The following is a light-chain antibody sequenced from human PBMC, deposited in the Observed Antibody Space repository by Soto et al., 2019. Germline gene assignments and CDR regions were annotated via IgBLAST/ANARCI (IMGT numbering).Light chain of an antibody. CDR1: QSISSY. J-gene: IGKJ3*01. CDR2: AAS. Sequence: DIQMTQSPSSLSASVGARVTITCRASQSISSYLNWYQQKPGKAPKLLIYAASSLLSGVPSMFSGSGYCTAFTATNSTLQAEACVAYYCQYSYCTPPFPFGPGTKVD. CDR3: QYSYCTPPFP. V-gene: IGKV1-39*01.